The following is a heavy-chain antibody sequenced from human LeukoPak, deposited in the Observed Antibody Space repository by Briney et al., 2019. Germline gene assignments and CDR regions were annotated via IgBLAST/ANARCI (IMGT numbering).Heavy chain of an antibody. CDR3: ARGSLRWERSRPDY. D-gene: IGHD4-23*01. Sequence: PSETLSLTCAVYGGSFSGYYCSWIRQPPGKGLEWSGEINHSGSTNYNPSLKSRVTISVDTSKNQFSLKLSSVTAADTAVYYCARGSLRWERSRPDYWGQGTLVTVSS. J-gene: IGHJ4*02. CDR2: INHSGST. CDR1: GGSFSGYY. V-gene: IGHV4-34*01.